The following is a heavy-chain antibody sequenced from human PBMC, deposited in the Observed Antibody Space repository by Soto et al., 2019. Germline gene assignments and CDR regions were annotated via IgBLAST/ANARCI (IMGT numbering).Heavy chain of an antibody. CDR2: INHSGST. CDR3: ARGGTRPSRLAAAPRGAWFDP. Sequence: SETLSLTCAVYGGSFSGYYWSWIRQPPGKGLEWIGEINHSGSTNYNPSLKSRVTISVDTSKNQFSLKLSSVTAADTAVYYCARGGTRPSRLAAAPRGAWFDPWGQGTLVTVSS. CDR1: GGSFSGYY. J-gene: IGHJ5*02. D-gene: IGHD6-13*01. V-gene: IGHV4-34*01.